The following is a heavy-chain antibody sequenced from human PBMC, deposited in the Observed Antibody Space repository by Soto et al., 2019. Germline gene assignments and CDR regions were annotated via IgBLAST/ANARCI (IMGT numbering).Heavy chain of an antibody. CDR1: GFTFSDHD. D-gene: IGHD3-16*01. J-gene: IGHJ3*02. Sequence: GGSLRLSWAASGFTFSDHDMDWVRQAPGKGLEWVGRCRNKANSYTTEYAASVKGRFTVSRDDSKNSLFLQMNSLITEDTAVYYCARGGLPGAFDIWGQGTMVTVSS. CDR2: CRNKANSYTT. V-gene: IGHV3-72*01. CDR3: ARGGLPGAFDI.